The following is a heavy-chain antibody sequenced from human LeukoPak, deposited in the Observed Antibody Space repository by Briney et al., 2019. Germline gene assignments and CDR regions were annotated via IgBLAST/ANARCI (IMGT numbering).Heavy chain of an antibody. CDR2: IIPIFGTA. D-gene: IGHD1-26*01. J-gene: IGHJ5*02. Sequence: SVKVSCKASGGTFSSYAISWVRQAPGQGLEWMGGIIPIFGTANYAQKFQGRVTITADKSTSTAYMELSSLRSEDTAVYYCARSKPGIVYNWFDPWGQGTLVTVSS. CDR3: ARSKPGIVYNWFDP. CDR1: GGTFSSYA. V-gene: IGHV1-69*06.